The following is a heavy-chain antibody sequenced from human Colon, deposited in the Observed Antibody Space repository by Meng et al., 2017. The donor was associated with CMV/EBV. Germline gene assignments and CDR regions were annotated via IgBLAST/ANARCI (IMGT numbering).Heavy chain of an antibody. CDR3: ARLGYCTSSACKGYNYGMNV. Sequence: GGSLKISCQGSGYSFASYWIAWVRQMPGKGLEWMGVIYPGDSDTRYNPSFEGQVTFSVDKSISSAYLQFNGLRASDTAIYYCARLGYCTSSACKGYNYGMNVWGQGTTVTVSS. CDR1: GYSFASYW. D-gene: IGHD2-8*02. CDR2: IYPGDSDT. J-gene: IGHJ6*02. V-gene: IGHV5-51*01.